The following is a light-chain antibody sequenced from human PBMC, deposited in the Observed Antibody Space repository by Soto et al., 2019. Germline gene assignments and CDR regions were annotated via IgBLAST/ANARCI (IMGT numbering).Light chain of an antibody. J-gene: IGKJ1*01. Sequence: DIQMTQSPSTLSASVGDRVTITCRASQYISTWLAWYQQKPGKAPKLLISKASSLESGVPSRFSGSGSGTEFTLTIRSRQPDDFATYYCQQYNSYSTFGQGTKVEVK. CDR2: KAS. CDR3: QQYNSYST. V-gene: IGKV1-5*03. CDR1: QYISTW.